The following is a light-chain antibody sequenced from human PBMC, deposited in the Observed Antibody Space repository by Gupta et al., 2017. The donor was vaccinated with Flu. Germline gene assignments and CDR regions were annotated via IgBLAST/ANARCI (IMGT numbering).Light chain of an antibody. CDR3: QVWDSRSGHFWV. CDR1: NIGRKS. CDR2: DDS. J-gene: IGLJ3*02. V-gene: IGLV3-21*02. Sequence: SYALTQPPSVSVAPGQTARITCGGNNIGRKSVHWYQQKPGQAPVVVVHDDSDRPSGIPERFSGSNSGNTATLTISRVDAGEEADYYCQVWDSRSGHFWVFGGGTKLTVL.